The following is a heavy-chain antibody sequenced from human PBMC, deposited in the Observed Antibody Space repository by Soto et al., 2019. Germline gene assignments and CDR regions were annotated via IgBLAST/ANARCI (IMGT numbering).Heavy chain of an antibody. CDR1: GGSISSGDYY. CDR3: AREGGARHYYDSSGRYGMDV. Sequence: PSETLSLTCTVSGGSISSGDYYWSWIRQPPGKGLEWIGYIYYSGSTYYNPSLKSRVTISVDTSKNQFSLKLSSVTAADTAVYYCAREGGARHYYDSSGRYGMDVWGKATTVTVS. V-gene: IGHV4-30-4*01. D-gene: IGHD3-22*01. CDR2: IYYSGST. J-gene: IGHJ6*04.